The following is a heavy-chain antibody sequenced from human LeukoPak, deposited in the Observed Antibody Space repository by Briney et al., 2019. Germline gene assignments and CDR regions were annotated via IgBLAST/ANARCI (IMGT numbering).Heavy chain of an antibody. V-gene: IGHV1-69*05. CDR2: IIPIFGTA. CDR1: GGTFSSYA. CDR3: ARAKVVVVVAAPTENAFDI. Sequence: SVKVSCKASGGTFSSYAISWVRQAPGQGLEWMGRIIPIFGTANYAQKFQGRVTITTDESTSTAYMELSSLRSEDTAVYYCARAKVVVVVAAPTENAFDIRGQGTMVTVSS. D-gene: IGHD2-15*01. J-gene: IGHJ3*02.